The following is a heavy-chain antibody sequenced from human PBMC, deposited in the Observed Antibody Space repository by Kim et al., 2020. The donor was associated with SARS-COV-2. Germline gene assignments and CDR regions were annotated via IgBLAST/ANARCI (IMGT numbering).Heavy chain of an antibody. CDR3: ARKVLTSRSNYFDY. J-gene: IGHJ4*02. Sequence: ADTVKGRFTISRDNSKNTLYLQMNSLRAEDTAVYYCARKVLTSRSNYFDYWGQGTLVTVSS. D-gene: IGHD6-6*01. V-gene: IGHV3-23*01.